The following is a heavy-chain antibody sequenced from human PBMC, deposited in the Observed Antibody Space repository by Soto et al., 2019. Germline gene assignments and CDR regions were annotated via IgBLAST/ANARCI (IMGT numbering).Heavy chain of an antibody. Sequence: PGESLKISCQGSGSNFYNWISWVRQMPGKGLEWMGRIDLSDSQTTYSPSFEGHVTISADTSISTAFLQWSSLKASDTAIYYCARHTSERYGLDVWGQGTTVTVSS. D-gene: IGHD3-16*01. V-gene: IGHV5-10-1*01. J-gene: IGHJ6*02. CDR2: IDLSDSQT. CDR3: ARHTSERYGLDV. CDR1: GSNFYNW.